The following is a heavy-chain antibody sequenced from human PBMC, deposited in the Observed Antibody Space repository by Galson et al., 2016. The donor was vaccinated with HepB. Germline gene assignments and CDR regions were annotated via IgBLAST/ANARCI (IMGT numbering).Heavy chain of an antibody. J-gene: IGHJ3*02. D-gene: IGHD4-17*01. V-gene: IGHV4-59*08. Sequence: SETLSLTCTVSGGSISSYYWSWIRQPPGKGLEWIGYIYYSGNTNYNPSLKSRVTISIDTSKNQFSLKLRSVTAADTAVYYCARKTTVTRRAAFDIWGQGTMCTGSS. CDR1: GGSISSYY. CDR2: IYYSGNT. CDR3: ARKTTVTRRAAFDI.